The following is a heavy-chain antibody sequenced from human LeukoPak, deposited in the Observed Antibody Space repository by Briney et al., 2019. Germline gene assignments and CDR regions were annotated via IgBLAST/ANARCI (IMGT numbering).Heavy chain of an antibody. CDR3: ARDGSARSLGN. D-gene: IGHD6-6*01. CDR2: IGNGGST. CDR1: GFTVSSNY. Sequence: PGGSLRLSCAASGFTVSSNYMSWVRQAPGKGLEWVSVIGNGGSTYYADSVKGRFTISRDNSKNTLYLQMNSLRAEDTAVYYCARDGSARSLGNWGQGTLVSVSS. V-gene: IGHV3-53*01. J-gene: IGHJ4*02.